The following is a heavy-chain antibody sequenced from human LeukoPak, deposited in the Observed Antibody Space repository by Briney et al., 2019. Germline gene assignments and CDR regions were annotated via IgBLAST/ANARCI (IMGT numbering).Heavy chain of an antibody. CDR1: GFTFSSYA. CDR2: INSDGSTT. Sequence: GGSLRLSCAASGFTFSSYAMHWVRQAPGKGLVWVSRINSDGSTTSYADSVKGRFSISRDNAENTLFLQMNSLGAEDTAVYYCARVGAGSYHFDYWGQGTLVTVSS. J-gene: IGHJ4*02. CDR3: ARVGAGSYHFDY. V-gene: IGHV3-74*01. D-gene: IGHD3-16*01.